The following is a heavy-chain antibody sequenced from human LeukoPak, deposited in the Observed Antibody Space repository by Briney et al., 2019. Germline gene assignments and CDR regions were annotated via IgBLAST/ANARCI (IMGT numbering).Heavy chain of an antibody. CDR1: GFTFSSYS. CDR3: ARDQGIAVAGTGVDY. Sequence: TPGGSLRLSCAASGFTFSSYSMNWVRQAPGKGLEWVSSISSSSSYIYYADSVKGRFTISRDNAKNSLYLQMNSLRAEDTAVYYCARDQGIAVAGTGVDYWGQGTLVTVSS. V-gene: IGHV3-21*01. CDR2: ISSSSSYI. D-gene: IGHD6-19*01. J-gene: IGHJ4*02.